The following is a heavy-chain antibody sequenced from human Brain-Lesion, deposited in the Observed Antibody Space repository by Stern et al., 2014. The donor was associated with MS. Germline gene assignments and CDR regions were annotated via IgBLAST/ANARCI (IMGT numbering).Heavy chain of an antibody. Sequence: EVQLVESGGGLVQPGGSLRLSCAASGFTFSSYWMTWVRQAPGKGLEWVANMKQDGSEEYYVDSVKARFTVSRATSKISLFLQMNSLRAEDPVVYSCARDGSLGICSKTHYSSGMDAGAKGPRSSSP. D-gene: IGHD2-21*01. CDR2: MKQDGSEE. CDR1: GFTFSSYW. J-gene: IGHJ6*02. V-gene: IGHV3-7*01. CDR3: ARDGSLGICSKTHYSSGMDA.